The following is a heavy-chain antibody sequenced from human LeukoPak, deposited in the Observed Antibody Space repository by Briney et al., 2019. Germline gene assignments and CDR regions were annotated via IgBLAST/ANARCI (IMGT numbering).Heavy chain of an antibody. CDR3: ARDLTAFSDYGYYYYYGMDV. Sequence: GGSLRLSCAASGFTVSSNYMSWVRQAPGKGLEWVSVIYSGGSTYYADSVKGRFTISRDNSKNTLYLQMNSLRAEDTAVYYCARDLTAFSDYGYYYYYGMDVWGQGTTVTVSS. CDR1: GFTVSSNY. V-gene: IGHV3-53*01. CDR2: IYSGGST. J-gene: IGHJ6*02. D-gene: IGHD4-17*01.